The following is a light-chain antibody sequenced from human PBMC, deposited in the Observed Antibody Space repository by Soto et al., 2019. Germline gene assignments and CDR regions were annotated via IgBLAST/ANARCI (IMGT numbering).Light chain of an antibody. J-gene: IGKJ1*01. V-gene: IGKV1-5*01. CDR2: AAS. Sequence: DIQMTNSPSTLSASGGDIVTITCRASQSISSWLAWYKQKPGKAPKLLIYAASTLQSGVPSRFSGSGSGTEFTLTISSLQPEDFATYYCQQLNSYPRTFGQATKVDI. CDR1: QSISSW. CDR3: QQLNSYPRT.